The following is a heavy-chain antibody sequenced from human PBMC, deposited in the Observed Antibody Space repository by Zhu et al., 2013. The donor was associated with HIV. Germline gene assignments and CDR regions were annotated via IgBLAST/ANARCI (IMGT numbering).Heavy chain of an antibody. V-gene: IGHV1-2*02. D-gene: IGHD3-16*01. CDR3: AREDRRLMTSLDF. Sequence: QVQLVQSGTEVKKPGASVKVSCKASGYTFNDYYMHWVRQVSGQRLEWMGWINPKSGGTNYAQKFQGRVTMTTDTSITTAYMDLSRLRHDDTAVYFCAREDRRLMTSLDFWGQGTLVSVSS. J-gene: IGHJ4*02. CDR1: GYTFNDYY. CDR2: INPKSGGT.